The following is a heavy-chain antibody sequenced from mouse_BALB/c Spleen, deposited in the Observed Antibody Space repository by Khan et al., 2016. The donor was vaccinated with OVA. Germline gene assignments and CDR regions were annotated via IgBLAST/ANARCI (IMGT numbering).Heavy chain of an antibody. CDR1: GYTFTSYT. J-gene: IGHJ3*01. V-gene: IGHV1-4*01. CDR2: INLSNGYT. CDR3: VRDGAYHRNDGWFAY. D-gene: IGHD2-14*01. Sequence: QVQLQQSGAELARPGASVKMSCKASGYTFTSYTIHWIKLRPGQGLEWIGYINLSNGYTNYNQKFKDKATLTADKSSTTAYMQLSSLTSDDSAVYNCVRDGAYHRNDGWFAYWGQGTLVTVSA.